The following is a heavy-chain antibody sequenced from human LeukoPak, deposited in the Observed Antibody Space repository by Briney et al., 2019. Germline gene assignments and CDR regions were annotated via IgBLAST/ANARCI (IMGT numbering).Heavy chain of an antibody. J-gene: IGHJ4*02. V-gene: IGHV3-66*01. CDR3: AKDIVWSGYGSWYFDY. D-gene: IGHD3-3*01. CDR2: IYSHGGT. CDR1: GFTVSNNY. Sequence: PGGSLRLSCAASGFTVSNNYMSWVRQAPGKGLEWVSLIYSHGGTNYADSVKGRFTISRDNSKNTLYLQMNSLRAEDTAVYYCAKDIVWSGYGSWYFDYWGQGTLVTVSS.